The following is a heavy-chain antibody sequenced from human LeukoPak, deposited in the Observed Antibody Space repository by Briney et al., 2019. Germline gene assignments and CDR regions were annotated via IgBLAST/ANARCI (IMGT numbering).Heavy chain of an antibody. J-gene: IGHJ6*03. CDR2: TYYSGST. CDR3: ARAISGYYYYMDV. Sequence: SETLSLTCTVSGGSISSSSYYWGWIRQPPGKGLEWIGSTYYSGSTYYNPSLKSRVTISVDTSKNQFSLKLSSVTAADTAVYYCARAISGYYYYMDVWGKGTTVTVSS. CDR1: GGSISSSSYY. D-gene: IGHD1-14*01. V-gene: IGHV4-39*07.